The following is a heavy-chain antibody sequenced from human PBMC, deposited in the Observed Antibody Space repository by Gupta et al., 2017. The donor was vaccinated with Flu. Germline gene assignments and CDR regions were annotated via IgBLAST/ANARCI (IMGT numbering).Heavy chain of an antibody. J-gene: IGHJ6*03. V-gene: IGHV1-69*01. D-gene: IGHD3-3*01. CDR2: IIPIFGTA. CDR3: ARGFVTIFWRSYYMDV. Sequence: PGQGLEWMGGIIPIFGTANYAQKFQGRVTITADESTSTAYMELSSLRSEDTAVYYCARGFVTIFWRSYYMDVWGKGTTVTVSS.